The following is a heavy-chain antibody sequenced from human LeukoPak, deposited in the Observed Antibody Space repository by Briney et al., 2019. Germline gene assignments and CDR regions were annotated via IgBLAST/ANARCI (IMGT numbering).Heavy chain of an antibody. Sequence: PGGSLRLSCATSGFTFDEHAMPWVRQVPGRGLEWVSLISGDGANEYYADSVKGRFTISRDNSRNSLFLQMNSLRTEGTALYFCAKRSGAPNNFDYWGQGVLVTVSS. D-gene: IGHD1-1*01. CDR3: AKRSGAPNNFDY. V-gene: IGHV3-43*02. CDR2: ISGDGANE. CDR1: GFTFDEHA. J-gene: IGHJ4*02.